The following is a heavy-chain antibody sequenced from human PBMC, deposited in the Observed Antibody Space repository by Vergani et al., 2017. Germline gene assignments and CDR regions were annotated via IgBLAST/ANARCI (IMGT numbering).Heavy chain of an antibody. V-gene: IGHV4-59*02. CDR1: GASVNSYY. J-gene: IGHJ4*02. CDR3: ARSRIYYGAGSPDY. D-gene: IGHD3-10*01. Sequence: QVQLQESGPGLVKPSQTLSLTCTVSGASVNSYYWSWIRQPPGKGLEWMGYVSFRGDTLYDPSVKGRMTISLNTSSNQFSLYLTSVTAAETAVYYCARSRIYYGAGSPDYWGQGTLVTVSS. CDR2: VSFRGDT.